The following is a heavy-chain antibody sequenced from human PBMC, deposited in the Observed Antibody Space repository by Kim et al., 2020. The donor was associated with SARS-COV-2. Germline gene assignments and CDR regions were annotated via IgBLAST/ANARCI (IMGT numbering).Heavy chain of an antibody. Sequence: SYAQKFQGRVTMTRDTSTSTVYMELSSLRSDDTAVYYCARSGGWWSNDYWGQGTLVTVSS. J-gene: IGHJ4*02. CDR3: ARSGGWWSNDY. V-gene: IGHV1-46*01. D-gene: IGHD2-15*01.